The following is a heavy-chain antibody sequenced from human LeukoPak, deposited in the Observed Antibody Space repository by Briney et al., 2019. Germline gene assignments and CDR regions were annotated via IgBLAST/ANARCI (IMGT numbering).Heavy chain of an antibody. D-gene: IGHD2-15*01. J-gene: IGHJ4*02. V-gene: IGHV1-18*01. CDR2: INTYDGNT. Sequence: ASVKVSCKASGYTFSSYHVSWVRQAPGQGLEWMGWINTYDGNTNYAQNFQGRVAMTTDTSTSTAYMELRSLRSDDTAVYYCARDFATWYFDYWGQGTLVSVSS. CDR3: ARDFATWYFDY. CDR1: GYTFSSYH.